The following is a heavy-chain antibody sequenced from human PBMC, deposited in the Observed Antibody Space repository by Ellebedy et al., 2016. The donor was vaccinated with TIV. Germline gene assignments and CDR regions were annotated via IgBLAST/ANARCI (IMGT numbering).Heavy chain of an antibody. V-gene: IGHV1-18*04. Sequence: AASVKVSCKASGYTFTSYGISWVRQAAGQGLEWMGWISPYNGNTKYAQKFQGRVTMTTDTSTSTAYMALRNLRSDDTDVYYCARGIPAYESSPDPNNWFDPWGQGTLVTVSS. D-gene: IGHD3-22*01. CDR3: ARGIPAYESSPDPNNWFDP. J-gene: IGHJ5*02. CDR2: ISPYNGNT. CDR1: GYTFTSYG.